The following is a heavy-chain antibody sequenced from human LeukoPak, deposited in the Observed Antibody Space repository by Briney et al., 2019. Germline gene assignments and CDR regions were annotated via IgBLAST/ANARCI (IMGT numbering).Heavy chain of an antibody. V-gene: IGHV3-33*01. CDR2: IWYDGSNE. Sequence: GGSLRLSCAASGFIFSSYGMHWVRQAPGKGLEWVALIWYDGSNEYYADSVKGRFTISRDNSKNTLYLQMNSLRAEDTAVYFCAREMATAYFDYWGQGTLVTISS. J-gene: IGHJ4*02. CDR1: GFIFSSYG. D-gene: IGHD5-24*01. CDR3: AREMATAYFDY.